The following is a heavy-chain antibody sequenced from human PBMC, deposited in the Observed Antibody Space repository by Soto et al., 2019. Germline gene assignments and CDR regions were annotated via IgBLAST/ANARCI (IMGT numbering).Heavy chain of an antibody. J-gene: IGHJ6*02. D-gene: IGHD4-17*01. CDR2: IIPIFGTA. CDR3: AFYGDVHYYYYGMDV. V-gene: IGHV1-69*13. CDR1: GGTFSSYA. Sequence: SVKVSCKASGGTFSSYAISWVRQAPGQGLEWMGGIIPIFGTANYAQKFQGRVTITADESTSTAYMELSSLRSEDTAVYYCAFYGDVHYYYYGMDVWGQGTTVTVSS.